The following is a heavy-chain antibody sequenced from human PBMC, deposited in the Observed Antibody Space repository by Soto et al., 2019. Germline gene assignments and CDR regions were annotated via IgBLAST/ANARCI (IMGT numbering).Heavy chain of an antibody. CDR1: GFTFSSYA. J-gene: IGHJ4*02. CDR3: AKSDIHSSSWYKYYFDY. Sequence: GGSLRLSCAASGFTFSSYAMSWVRQAPGKGLEWVSAISGSGGSTYYADSVKGRFTISRDNSKNTLYLQMNSLRAEDTAVYYCAKSDIHSSSWYKYYFDYWGQGTLVTVSS. CDR2: ISGSGGST. D-gene: IGHD6-13*01. V-gene: IGHV3-23*01.